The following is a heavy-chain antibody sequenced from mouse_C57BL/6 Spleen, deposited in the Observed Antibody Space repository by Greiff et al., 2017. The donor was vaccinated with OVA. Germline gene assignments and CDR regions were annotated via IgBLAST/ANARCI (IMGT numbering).Heavy chain of an antibody. J-gene: IGHJ2*01. CDR1: GFTFSDYY. V-gene: IGHV5-16*01. CDR3: AREGDDYFDY. D-gene: IGHD3-3*01. Sequence: EVKLMESEGGLVQPGSSMKLSCTASGFTFSDYYMAWVRQVPEKGLEWVANINYDGSSTYYLDSLKSRFIISRDNAKNILYLQMSSLKSEDTATYYCAREGDDYFDYWGQGTTLTVSS. CDR2: INYDGSST.